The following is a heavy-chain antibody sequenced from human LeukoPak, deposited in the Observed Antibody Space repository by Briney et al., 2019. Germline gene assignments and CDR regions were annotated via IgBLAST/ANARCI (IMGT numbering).Heavy chain of an antibody. V-gene: IGHV5-51*01. Sequence: GESLKISCKGSGYSFTSYWIGWVRQMPGKGLEWMGIIYPGDSDTRYSPSFQGQVTISADKSISTAYLQWSSLKASDTAMYYCARSAPIVGATRDAFDIWGQGTMVTVSS. D-gene: IGHD1-26*01. CDR3: ARSAPIVGATRDAFDI. CDR1: GYSFTSYW. CDR2: IYPGDSDT. J-gene: IGHJ3*02.